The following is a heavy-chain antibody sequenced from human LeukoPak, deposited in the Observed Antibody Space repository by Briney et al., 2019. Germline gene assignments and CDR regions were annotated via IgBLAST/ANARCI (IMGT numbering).Heavy chain of an antibody. D-gene: IGHD1-26*01. Sequence: EGSLRLSCAASGFTFSSYSMNWVRQAPGKGLEWVSSISSSSSYIYYADSVKGRFTISRDNAKNSLYLQMNSLRAEDTAVYYCARLYRWELLEGYYFDYWGQGTLVTVSS. V-gene: IGHV3-21*01. J-gene: IGHJ4*02. CDR3: ARLYRWELLEGYYFDY. CDR1: GFTFSSYS. CDR2: ISSSSSYI.